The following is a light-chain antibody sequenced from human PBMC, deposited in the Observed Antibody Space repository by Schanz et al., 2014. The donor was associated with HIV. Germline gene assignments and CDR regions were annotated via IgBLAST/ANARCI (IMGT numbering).Light chain of an antibody. J-gene: IGLJ3*02. CDR3: AAWDDSLSVWV. CDR2: YDS. Sequence: SYELTQPPSVSVAPGKTARITCGGNNIGSKSVHWYQQKPGQAPVLVIYYDSDRPSGIPERFSGSKSGTSASLAISGLRSEDEADYDCAAWDDSLSVWVFGGGTKLPVL. V-gene: IGLV3-21*04. CDR1: NIGSKS.